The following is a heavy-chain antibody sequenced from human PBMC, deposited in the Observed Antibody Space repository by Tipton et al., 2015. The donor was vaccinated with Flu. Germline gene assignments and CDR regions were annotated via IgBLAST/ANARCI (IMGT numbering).Heavy chain of an antibody. CDR3: ARGGSRAFDYYYYGMDV. J-gene: IGHJ6*02. Sequence: TLSLTCAVSGGSISSGGYSWSWIRQPPGKGLEWIGYIYHSGSTYYNPSLKSRVTISVDRSKNQFSLKLSSVTAADTAVYYCARGGSRAFDYYYYGMDVWGQGTTVTVSS. CDR2: IYHSGST. V-gene: IGHV4-30-2*01. CDR1: GGSISSGGYS. D-gene: IGHD3-10*01.